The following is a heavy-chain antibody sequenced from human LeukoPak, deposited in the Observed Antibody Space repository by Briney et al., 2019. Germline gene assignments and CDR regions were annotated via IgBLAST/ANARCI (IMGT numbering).Heavy chain of an antibody. CDR2: ISGSGGST. Sequence: GSLRLSCAASGFTFSSYAMSWVRQAPGKGLEWVSAISGSGGSTYYADSVKGRFTISRDNSKNTLYLQMNSLRAEDTAVYYCAKNHRQAYCGGDCYYGYWGQGTLVTVSS. CDR1: GFTFSSYA. V-gene: IGHV3-23*01. D-gene: IGHD2-21*02. CDR3: AKNHRQAYCGGDCYYGY. J-gene: IGHJ4*02.